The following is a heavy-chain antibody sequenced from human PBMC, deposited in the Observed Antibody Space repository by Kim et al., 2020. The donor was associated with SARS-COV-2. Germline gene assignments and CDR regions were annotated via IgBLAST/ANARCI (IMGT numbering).Heavy chain of an antibody. CDR3: ARVVVVYYYGSGSYYLDYYYMDV. CDR1: GFTFSSYS. D-gene: IGHD3-10*01. J-gene: IGHJ6*03. CDR2: ISSSSSTI. Sequence: GGSLRLSCAASGFTFSSYSMNWVRQAPGKGLEWVSYISSSSSTIYYADSVKGRFTISRDNAKNSLYLQMNSLRDEDTAVYYCARVVVVYYYGSGSYYLDYYYMDVWGKGTTVTVSS. V-gene: IGHV3-48*02.